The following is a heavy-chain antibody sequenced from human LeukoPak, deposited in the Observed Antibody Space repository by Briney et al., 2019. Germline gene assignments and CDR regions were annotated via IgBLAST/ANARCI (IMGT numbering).Heavy chain of an antibody. CDR2: IYPGDSDT. J-gene: IGHJ4*02. CDR1: GYSFTSYW. CDR3: ARHSGAHSSSWYGAPFDY. D-gene: IGHD6-13*01. Sequence: ESLKISCKGSGYSFTSYWIGWVRQMPGKGLEWMGIIYPGDSDTRYSPSFQGQVTISADKSISTAYLQWSSLKASDTAMYYCARHSGAHSSSWYGAPFDYWGQGTLVTVSS. V-gene: IGHV5-51*01.